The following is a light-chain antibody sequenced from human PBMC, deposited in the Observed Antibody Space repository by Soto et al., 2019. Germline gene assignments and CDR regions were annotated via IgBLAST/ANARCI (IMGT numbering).Light chain of an antibody. CDR2: ENN. CDR1: TSNIGNNY. V-gene: IGLV1-51*02. Sequence: QSVLTQPPSVSAAPGQKVTISCSGSTSNIGNNYVAWYQQLPGTGPKLLFYENNQRPSGVPDRFSGSKSGTSATLAITGLQTGDEADYHCGTWDNSLSSHVFGGGTKLTVL. CDR3: GTWDNSLSSHV. J-gene: IGLJ3*02.